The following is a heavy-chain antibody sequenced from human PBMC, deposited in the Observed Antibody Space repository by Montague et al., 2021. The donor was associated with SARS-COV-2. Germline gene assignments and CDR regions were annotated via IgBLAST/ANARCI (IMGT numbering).Heavy chain of an antibody. J-gene: IGHJ3*02. CDR3: AGHDVVPAALEGYDTFDI. CDR2: IHYTGST. V-gene: IGHV4-39*01. D-gene: IGHD2-2*01. CDR1: GGSISSSTYY. Sequence: SETLSLTCTVSGGSISSSTYYWGWIRQPPGKGLEYIGSIHYTGSTYYXPSLKSRLIISVDTPKNQVSLKLNSVTAAETGVYYCAGHDVVPAALEGYDTFDIWGQGTLVTVSS.